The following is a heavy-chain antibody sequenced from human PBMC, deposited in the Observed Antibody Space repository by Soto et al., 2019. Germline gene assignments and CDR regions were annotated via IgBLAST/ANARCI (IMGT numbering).Heavy chain of an antibody. CDR2: ITVRGDRT. Sequence: EGQLLESGGGLAQPGGSLRLSCEVFGFSFDTYGMSWVRQAPGKGLEWVAAITVRGDRTDYADSVKGRFTISRDNSNNTLELEMNSLRAEDTAVYYCAKDWVSGWFRAYFDNWGQGTQVTVSS. CDR1: GFSFDTYG. CDR3: AKDWVSGWFRAYFDN. V-gene: IGHV3-23*01. D-gene: IGHD6-19*01. J-gene: IGHJ4*02.